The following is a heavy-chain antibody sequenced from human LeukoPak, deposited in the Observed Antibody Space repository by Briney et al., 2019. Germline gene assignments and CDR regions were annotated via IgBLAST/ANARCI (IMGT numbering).Heavy chain of an antibody. Sequence: PGGSLRLSCAASAFTFSDFHMSWIRQAPGKGLEWIGEINHSGSTNYNPSLKSRVTISVDTSKNQFSLKLSSVTAADTAVYYCHETGSSAFDIWGQGTMVTVSS. V-gene: IGHV4-34*08. CDR3: HETGSSAFDI. D-gene: IGHD3-9*01. CDR2: INHSGST. J-gene: IGHJ3*02. CDR1: AFTFSDFH.